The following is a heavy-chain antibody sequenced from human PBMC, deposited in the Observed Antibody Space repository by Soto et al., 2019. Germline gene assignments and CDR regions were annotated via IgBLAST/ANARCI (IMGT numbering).Heavy chain of an antibody. CDR2: IYPGDSDT. J-gene: IGHJ6*02. CDR1: DTTHW. CDR3: ARLVNYYFGMDV. Sequence: KVSCKASDTTHWIGWVRQKPGKGLEWMGIIYPGDSDTKYSPSFQGQVIISVDKSISTAYLHWSSLKASDAATYYCARLVNYYFGMDVWGLGTTVTVSS. V-gene: IGHV5-51*01.